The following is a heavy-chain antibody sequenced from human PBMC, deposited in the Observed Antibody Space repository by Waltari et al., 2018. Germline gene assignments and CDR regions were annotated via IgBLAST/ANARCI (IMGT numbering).Heavy chain of an antibody. J-gene: IGHJ4*02. CDR3: ARGGYSYGLGY. CDR2: IYYSGST. CDR1: GGSISSYY. D-gene: IGHD5-18*01. Sequence: QVQLQESGPGLVKPSETLSLTCTVAGGSISSYYWSWIRQPPGKGLEWIGYIYYSGSTNYNPSLKSRVTISVDTSKNQFSLKLSSVTAADTAVYYCARGGYSYGLGYWGQGTLVTVSS. V-gene: IGHV4-59*01.